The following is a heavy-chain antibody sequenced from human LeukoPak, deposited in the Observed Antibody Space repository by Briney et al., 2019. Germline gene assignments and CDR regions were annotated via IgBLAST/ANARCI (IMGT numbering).Heavy chain of an antibody. CDR3: AKDLETYYYDSSGPSY. CDR2: ISYDGSNK. V-gene: IGHV3-30*18. CDR1: GLTFSSYG. D-gene: IGHD3-22*01. Sequence: GRSLRLSCAASGLTFSSYGMHWVRQAPGKGLEWVAVISYDGSNKYYADSVKGRFTISRDNSKNTLYLQMNSLRAEDTAVYYCAKDLETYYYDSSGPSYWGQGTLVTVSS. J-gene: IGHJ4*02.